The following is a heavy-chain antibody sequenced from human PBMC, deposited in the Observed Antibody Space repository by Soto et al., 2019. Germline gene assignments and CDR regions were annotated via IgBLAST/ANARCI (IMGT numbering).Heavy chain of an antibody. CDR2: ISGSGGST. Sequence: LRLSCAASGFTFSSYAMSWVRQAPGKGLEWVSAISGSGGSTYYADSVKGRFTISRDNSKNTLYLQMNSLRAEDTAVYYCAKDAPGYYDSSGYYLGYYYYGMDVWGQGTTVTVSS. CDR1: GFTFSSYA. J-gene: IGHJ6*02. V-gene: IGHV3-23*01. D-gene: IGHD3-22*01. CDR3: AKDAPGYYDSSGYYLGYYYYGMDV.